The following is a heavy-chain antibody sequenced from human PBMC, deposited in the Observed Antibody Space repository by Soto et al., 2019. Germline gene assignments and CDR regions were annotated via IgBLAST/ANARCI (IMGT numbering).Heavy chain of an antibody. V-gene: IGHV3-30*18. Sequence: GGSLRLSCAASGFTFSSYDIHWVRQAPGKGLEWVAVISYDGSKKYYADSVKGQFTISRDNSKNTLYLQMNSLRAEDTDVYYCPKAYSGPFDIWGQGTMVTVSS. CDR1: GFTFSSYD. J-gene: IGHJ3*02. CDR2: ISYDGSKK. CDR3: PKAYSGPFDI. D-gene: IGHD1-26*01.